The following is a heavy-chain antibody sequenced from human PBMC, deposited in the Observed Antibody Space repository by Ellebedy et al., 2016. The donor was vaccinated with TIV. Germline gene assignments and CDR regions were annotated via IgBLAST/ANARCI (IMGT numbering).Heavy chain of an antibody. CDR1: GGSISGHY. Sequence: SETLSLTXTVSGGSISGHYWSWIRQPPGKGLEWIGYIYSSGSTNYSPSLKSRITMSVDVSKNQFSLNLSSVTAADTAVYYCAGKYSGGYSDWGQGTLVTVSS. CDR3: AGKYSGGYSD. V-gene: IGHV4-59*11. J-gene: IGHJ1*01. CDR2: IYSSGST. D-gene: IGHD1-26*01.